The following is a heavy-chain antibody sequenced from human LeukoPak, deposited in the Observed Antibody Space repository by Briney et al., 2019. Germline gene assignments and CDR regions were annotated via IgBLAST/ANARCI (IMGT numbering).Heavy chain of an antibody. CDR3: AKDYLQLGFVIWFDP. V-gene: IGHV3-30*02. D-gene: IGHD7-27*01. Sequence: GGSLRLSCAASGFTFSSYGMHWVRQAPGKGLEWVAFIRYDGSNKYYADSVKGRFTISRDNSKNTLYLQMNSLRAEDTAVYYCAKDYLQLGFVIWFDPWXXXTLVXVSS. CDR2: IRYDGSNK. J-gene: IGHJ5*02. CDR1: GFTFSSYG.